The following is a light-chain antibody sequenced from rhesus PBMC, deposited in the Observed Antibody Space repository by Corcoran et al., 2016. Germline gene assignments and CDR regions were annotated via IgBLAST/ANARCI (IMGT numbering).Light chain of an antibody. J-gene: IGKJ3*01. CDR2: KAS. Sequence: DIQMTQSPSSLSASVGDRVTITCRASENVNNYLNWYQQKPGKAPKLLIYKASTLQSGVPSRFSGSGSGTDYTFTISRLQPEDVATYYCQHGYGTPFTFGPGTKLDIQ. CDR1: ENVNNY. V-gene: IGKV1-74*01. CDR3: QHGYGTPFT.